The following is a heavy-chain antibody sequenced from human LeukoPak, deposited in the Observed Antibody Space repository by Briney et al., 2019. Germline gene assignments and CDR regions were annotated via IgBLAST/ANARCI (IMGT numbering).Heavy chain of an antibody. J-gene: IGHJ6*02. Sequence: PSETLSLTCAGYGGSFSGYYWSWIRQPPGKGLEWIGEINHSGSTNYNPSLKSRVTIAVDTYKNQFSLKLSSVTAADTAVYYCASSGSGFGEFYYYYGMDVWGQGTTVTVSS. CDR1: GGSFSGYY. V-gene: IGHV4-34*01. D-gene: IGHD3-10*01. CDR3: ASSGSGFGEFYYYYGMDV. CDR2: INHSGST.